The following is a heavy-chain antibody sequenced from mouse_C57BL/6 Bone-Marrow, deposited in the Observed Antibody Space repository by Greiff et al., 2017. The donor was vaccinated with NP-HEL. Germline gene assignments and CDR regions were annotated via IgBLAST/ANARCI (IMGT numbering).Heavy chain of an antibody. Sequence: EVQLVESGGGLVQPKGSLKLSCAASGFSFNTYAMNWVRQAPGKGLEWVARIRSKSNNYATYYSNSVKDRFTITRDDSDIMLYLQMNNLKTEVTAMDYCVKHRGSRYFDVWGTGTTVTVSS. V-gene: IGHV10-1*01. CDR1: GFSFNTYA. CDR2: IRSKSNNYAT. J-gene: IGHJ1*03. D-gene: IGHD3-3*01. CDR3: VKHRGSRYFDV.